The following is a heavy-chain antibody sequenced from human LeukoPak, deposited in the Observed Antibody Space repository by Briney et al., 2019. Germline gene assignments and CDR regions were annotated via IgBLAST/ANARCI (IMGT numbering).Heavy chain of an antibody. CDR3: ARGRYCSGHNCYFDY. CDR1: GFTFRNYE. Sequence: GGSLRLSCAASGFTFRNYEMNWVRQAPGKGLEWISYISSTGNTIYYVDSVQGRFTISRDNAKNSLYLQMNSLKAEDTALYYCARGRYCSGHNCYFDYWGQGTLVAVSS. CDR2: ISSTGNTI. D-gene: IGHD2-15*01. V-gene: IGHV3-48*03. J-gene: IGHJ4*02.